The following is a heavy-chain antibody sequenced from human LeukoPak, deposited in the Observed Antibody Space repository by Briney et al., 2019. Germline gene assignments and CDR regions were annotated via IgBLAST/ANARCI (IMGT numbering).Heavy chain of an antibody. CDR3: KSRHRIVVVPGDYYYMDV. D-gene: IGHD3-22*01. V-gene: IGHV3-38-3*01. CDR2: ISGGST. J-gene: IGHJ6*03. Sequence: GGSLRLSCAASGFTVSSNEMSWVRQAPGKGLEWVSSISGGSTYYADSRKGRFTISRDNSKNTLHLQMNSLRAEDTAVYYRKSRHRIVVVPGDYYYMDVWGKGTTVTVSS. CDR1: GFTVSSNE.